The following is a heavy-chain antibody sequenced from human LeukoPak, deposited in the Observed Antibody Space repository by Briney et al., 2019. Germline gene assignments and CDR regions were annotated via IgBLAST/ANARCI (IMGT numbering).Heavy chain of an antibody. J-gene: IGHJ4*02. CDR1: GYTFTGYY. V-gene: IGHV1-2*02. Sequence: EASVKVSCKASGYTFTGYYMHWVRQAPGQGLEWMGWINPNSGGTNYAQKFQGRVTMTRDTSISTAHMELSRLRSDDTAVYYCAREGIVGATCFDYWGQGTLVTVSS. CDR3: AREGIVGATCFDY. D-gene: IGHD1-26*01. CDR2: INPNSGGT.